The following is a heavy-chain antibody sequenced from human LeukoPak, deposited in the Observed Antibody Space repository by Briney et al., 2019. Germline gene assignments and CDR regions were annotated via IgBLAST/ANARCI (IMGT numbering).Heavy chain of an antibody. J-gene: IGHJ4*02. CDR1: GYTFTSYA. V-gene: IGHV1-3*03. D-gene: IGHD2-2*01. CDR3: ARAVVCSSTSCYGGVYYFDY. CDR2: INAGNGNT. Sequence: ASVKVPCKASGYTFTSYAMHWVRQAPGQRLEWMGWINAGNGNTKYSQEFQGRVTITRDTSASTAYMELSSLRSEDMAVYYCARAVVCSSTSCYGGVYYFDYWGQGTLVTVSS.